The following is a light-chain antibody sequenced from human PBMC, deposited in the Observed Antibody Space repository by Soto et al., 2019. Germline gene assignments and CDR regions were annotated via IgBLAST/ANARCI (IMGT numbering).Light chain of an antibody. V-gene: IGKV3-15*01. Sequence: EIVRTQSPATLSVSPGESATLSGGASQRISRNLAWYQQKPGQAPRLLIYDASTRATAIPARFSGSGSETEFTLTISSLQSEDSAVYYCQQYNKWPRTFGQGTRVDIK. CDR1: QRISRN. J-gene: IGKJ1*01. CDR3: QQYNKWPRT. CDR2: DAS.